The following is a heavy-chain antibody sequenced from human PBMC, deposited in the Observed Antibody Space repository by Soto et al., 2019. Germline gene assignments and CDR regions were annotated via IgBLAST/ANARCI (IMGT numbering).Heavy chain of an antibody. J-gene: IGHJ6*02. Sequence: HPGGSLRLSCAASGFTFDDYTMHWVRQAPGKGLEWVSLISWDGGSTYYADSVKGRFTISRDNSKNSLYLQMNSLRTEDTALYYCAKDLETYYYDSSGYRYPKYYYYYGMDVWGQGTTVTVSS. D-gene: IGHD3-22*01. CDR3: AKDLETYYYDSSGYRYPKYYYYYGMDV. V-gene: IGHV3-43*01. CDR1: GFTFDDYT. CDR2: ISWDGGST.